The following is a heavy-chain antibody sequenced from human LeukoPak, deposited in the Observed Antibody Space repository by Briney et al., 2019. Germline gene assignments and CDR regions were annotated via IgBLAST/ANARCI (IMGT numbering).Heavy chain of an antibody. D-gene: IGHD3-22*01. Sequence: GGSLRLSCAASGFTFSSYGMSWVRQAPGKGLEWVSSISSSSSYIYYADSVKGRFTISRDNAKNSLYLQMNSLRAEDTAVYYCASEAPTYYYDSSGYLDYWGQGTLVTVSS. CDR1: GFTFSSYG. V-gene: IGHV3-21*01. J-gene: IGHJ4*02. CDR3: ASEAPTYYYDSSGYLDY. CDR2: ISSSSSYI.